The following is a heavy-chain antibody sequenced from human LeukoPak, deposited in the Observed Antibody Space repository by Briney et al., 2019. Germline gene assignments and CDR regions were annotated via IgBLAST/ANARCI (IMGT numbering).Heavy chain of an antibody. Sequence: GGSLRLSCAASGFTFSDHLMSWVRQAPGKGLEWAANIRQDGSSMFYADSVKGRFTISRDNAKNSVFLQMDNLTPDDTAVYYCARAVDLADYWGQGTLVTVSS. V-gene: IGHV3-7*01. CDR3: ARAVDLADY. CDR2: IRQDGSSM. CDR1: GFTFSDHL. J-gene: IGHJ4*02.